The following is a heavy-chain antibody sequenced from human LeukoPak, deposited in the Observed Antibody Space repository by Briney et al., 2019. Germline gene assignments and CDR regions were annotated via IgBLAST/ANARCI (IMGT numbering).Heavy chain of an antibody. Sequence: GGSLRLSCAASGFTFSSYEMNWVRQAPGKGLEWVSYISSSGSTIYYADSVKGRFTISRDNAKNSLYLQMNSLRAEDTAVYYCARTTPSTPSSGWYEEVGIDDYWGQGTLVTVSS. CDR1: GFTFSSYE. D-gene: IGHD6-19*01. V-gene: IGHV3-48*03. CDR3: ARTTPSTPSSGWYEEVGIDDY. J-gene: IGHJ4*02. CDR2: ISSSGSTI.